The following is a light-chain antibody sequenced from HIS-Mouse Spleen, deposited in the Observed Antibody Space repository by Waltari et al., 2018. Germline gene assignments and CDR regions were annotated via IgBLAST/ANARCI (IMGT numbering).Light chain of an antibody. V-gene: IGKV4-1*01. CDR1: QSVLYSSNNKNY. Sequence: DIVMTQSPDSLAVSLGERATINCKSSQSVLYSSNNKNYLAWYQQKPGQPPKLLIYWASTRESGFPDRFSGSGSVTDFTLTISSLQAEDVAVYYCQQYYSTLLTFGGGTKVEIK. CDR2: WAS. CDR3: QQYYSTLLT. J-gene: IGKJ4*01.